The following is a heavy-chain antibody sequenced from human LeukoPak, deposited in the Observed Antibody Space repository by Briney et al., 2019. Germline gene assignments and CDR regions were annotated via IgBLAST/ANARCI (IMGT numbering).Heavy chain of an antibody. CDR2: IYTSGST. J-gene: IGHJ4*02. V-gene: IGHV4-61*02. Sequence: SQTLSLTCTVSGGSISSGSYYWSWIRQPAGKGLEWIGRIYTSGSTNYNPFLKSRVTISVDTSKNQFSLKLSSVTAADTAVYYCARESTIFGVVIRFDYWGQGTLVSVSS. CDR3: ARESTIFGVVIRFDY. CDR1: GGSISSGSYY. D-gene: IGHD3-3*01.